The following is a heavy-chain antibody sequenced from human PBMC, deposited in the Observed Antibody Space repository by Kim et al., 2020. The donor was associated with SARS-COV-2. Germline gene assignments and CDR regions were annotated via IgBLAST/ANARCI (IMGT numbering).Heavy chain of an antibody. CDR3: ARDHPPSPPPIVVVPAANAFDI. CDR1: GGSISSGSYY. J-gene: IGHJ3*02. Sequence: SETLSLTCTVSGGSISSGSYYWSWIRQPAGKGLEWIGRIYTSGSTNYNPSLKSRVTISVDTSKNQFSLKLSSVTAADTAVYYCARDHPPSPPPIVVVPAANAFDIWGQGTMVTVSS. V-gene: IGHV4-61*02. D-gene: IGHD2-2*01. CDR2: IYTSGST.